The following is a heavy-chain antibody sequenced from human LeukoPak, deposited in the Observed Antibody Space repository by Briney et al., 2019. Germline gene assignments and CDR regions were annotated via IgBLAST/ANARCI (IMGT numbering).Heavy chain of an antibody. J-gene: IGHJ3*02. CDR2: IGGST. Sequence: ASVKVSCKASGYTFTGYYMHWARQAPGQGLEWMGIIGGSTNYAQKFQGRVTMTRDTSTSTVYMELSSLRSEDTAVYYCARVRDGYNDAYDIWGQGTMVTVHS. CDR3: ARVRDGYNDAYDI. V-gene: IGHV1-46*01. CDR1: GYTFTGYY. D-gene: IGHD5-24*01.